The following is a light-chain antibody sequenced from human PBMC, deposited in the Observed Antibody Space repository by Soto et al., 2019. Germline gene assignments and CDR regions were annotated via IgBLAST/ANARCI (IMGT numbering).Light chain of an antibody. Sequence: EIVLTQSPGTLSWSPGERATLCCRASQSVSSSSLAWYQQKPGQAPRLLLYDASSRATGIPDRFSGSGSGTDFTLTISRLEPEDFAVYYCQQYGSSPRTFGQGTKVDI. CDR1: QSVSSSS. V-gene: IGKV3-20*01. CDR2: DAS. J-gene: IGKJ1*01. CDR3: QQYGSSPRT.